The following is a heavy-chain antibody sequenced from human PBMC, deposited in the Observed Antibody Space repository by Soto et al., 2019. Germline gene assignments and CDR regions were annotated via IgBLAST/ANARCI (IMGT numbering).Heavy chain of an antibody. V-gene: IGHV1-18*01. D-gene: IGHD2-8*02. CDR3: ARVGFWVYTGETSGFYY. J-gene: IGHJ4*01. Sequence: ASVKVSGKASGYTFTSYGISWVRQAPGQGLEWMGWISAYNGNTNYAQKLQGRVTMTTDTYTSTAYMELRSLRSDDTAVYFCARVGFWVYTGETSGFYYLAQRTPVPVSS. CDR1: GYTFTSYG. CDR2: ISAYNGNT.